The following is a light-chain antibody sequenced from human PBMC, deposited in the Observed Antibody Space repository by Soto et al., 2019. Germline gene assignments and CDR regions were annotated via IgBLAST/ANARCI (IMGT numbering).Light chain of an antibody. V-gene: IGKV1-39*01. CDR1: QSISKY. Sequence: DIQMTQSPSSLSLSLGDRVTITCRASQSISKYLNWYQQKAGKAPKFLIYAASSLQGGGPSRFSGSGSGAAFTLTINSLQHEDFATYYCQQRYSRSRTFGQGTKVDIK. CDR3: QQRYSRSRT. J-gene: IGKJ1*01. CDR2: AAS.